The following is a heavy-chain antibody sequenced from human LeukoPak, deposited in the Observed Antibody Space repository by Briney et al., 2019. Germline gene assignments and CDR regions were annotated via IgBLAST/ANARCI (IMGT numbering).Heavy chain of an antibody. V-gene: IGHV3-7*01. CDR1: GFTFRDYW. Sequence: PGGSLRLSCVASGFTFRDYWVTWVRQAPGKGLEWVANIKQDGSEKNYVDSVKGRFTISRDNAENSLYLQINSLRADDTAVYYCVRGLNWFDPWGQGTLVTVSS. CDR2: IKQDGSEK. CDR3: VRGLNWFDP. J-gene: IGHJ5*02.